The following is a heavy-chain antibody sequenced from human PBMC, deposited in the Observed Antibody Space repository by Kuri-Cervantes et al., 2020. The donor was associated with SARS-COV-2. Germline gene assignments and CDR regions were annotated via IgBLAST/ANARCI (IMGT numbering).Heavy chain of an antibody. CDR1: GFTFSNAW. V-gene: IGHV3-15*01. CDR3: TADFVVVPAAYFYY. Sequence: GESLKISCAASGFTFSNAWMSWCRQAPGKGLEWVGRIKSKTDGGTTDYAAPVKGRFTISRDDSKNTLYLQMNSLKTADTAVYYCTADFVVVPAAYFYYWGQGTLVTVSS. CDR2: IKSKTDGGTT. D-gene: IGHD2-2*01. J-gene: IGHJ4*02.